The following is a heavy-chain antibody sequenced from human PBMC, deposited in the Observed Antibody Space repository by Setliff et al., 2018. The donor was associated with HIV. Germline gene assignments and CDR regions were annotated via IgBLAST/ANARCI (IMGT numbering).Heavy chain of an antibody. V-gene: IGHV4-59*08. CDR3: ARARGSVGYYGSGTMYHMDV. D-gene: IGHD3-10*01. CDR2: IYYSGST. Sequence: PSETLSLTCTVSGGSISNYYWSWIRQPPGKGLEWVGYIYYSGSTNYNPSLKSRVTILVDSSRNQFSLRLSSVTAADTAVYYCARARGSVGYYGSGTMYHMDVWGKGTTVTVSS. J-gene: IGHJ6*03. CDR1: GGSISNYY.